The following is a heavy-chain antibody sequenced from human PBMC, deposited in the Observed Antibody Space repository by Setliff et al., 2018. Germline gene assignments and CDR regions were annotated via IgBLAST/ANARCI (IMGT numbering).Heavy chain of an antibody. J-gene: IGHJ6*03. CDR1: GYTFTGYY. CDR2: TIPMFGTT. V-gene: IGHV1-69*05. D-gene: IGHD2-15*01. Sequence: SVKVSCKASGYTFTGYYMHWVRQAPGQGLEWMGGTIPMFGTTNYAQKFQGRVTVITDESTSTAYMELSSLKSEDTAMYYCAREGVDTRSSTDYRYYTDVWGKGTTVTVSS. CDR3: AREGVDTRSSTDYRYYTDV.